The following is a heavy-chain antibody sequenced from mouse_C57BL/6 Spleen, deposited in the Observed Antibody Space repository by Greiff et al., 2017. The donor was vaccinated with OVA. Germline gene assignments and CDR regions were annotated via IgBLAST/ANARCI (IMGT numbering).Heavy chain of an antibody. D-gene: IGHD3-3*01. CDR1: GYSFTDYN. CDR3: ARGGCSNYGYFDV. J-gene: IGHJ1*03. Sequence: EVQLQQSGPELVKPGASVKISCKASGYSFTDYNMNWVKQSNGKSLEWIGEINPNYGTTSYNKKFKGKATLTVDQSSSTAYMQLHSLTSEDSAVYYYARGGCSNYGYFDVWGTGTTVTVSS. V-gene: IGHV1-39*01. CDR2: INPNYGTT.